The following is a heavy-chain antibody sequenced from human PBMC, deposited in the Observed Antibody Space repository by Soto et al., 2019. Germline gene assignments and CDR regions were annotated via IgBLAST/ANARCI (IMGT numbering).Heavy chain of an antibody. V-gene: IGHV4-30-4*01. Sequence: QVQLQESGPGLVKPSQTLSLTCTVSGGSISSGDYYWSWIRRPPGKGLEWIGYIYYSGSTYYNPSLKSRVTRTVDTSKNRFSLKLNSVTAADMGVYFCARVRGVTYFDYWGQGTLVTVSS. J-gene: IGHJ4*02. D-gene: IGHD3-10*01. CDR1: GGSISSGDYY. CDR3: ARVRGVTYFDY. CDR2: IYYSGST.